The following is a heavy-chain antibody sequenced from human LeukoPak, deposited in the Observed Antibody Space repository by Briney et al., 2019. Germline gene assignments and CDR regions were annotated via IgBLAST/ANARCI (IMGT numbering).Heavy chain of an antibody. CDR1: GFTFSSYS. V-gene: IGHV3-7*01. CDR2: IKQDGSEK. Sequence: GGSLRLSCAASGFTFSSYSMNWVRQAPGKGLEWVANIKQDGSEKYYVDSVKGRFTISRDNAKNSLYLQMNSLSAEDTAVYYCARAHPTIVAAAYYYYYYMDVWGKGTTVTVSS. J-gene: IGHJ6*03. D-gene: IGHD6-13*01. CDR3: ARAHPTIVAAAYYYYYYMDV.